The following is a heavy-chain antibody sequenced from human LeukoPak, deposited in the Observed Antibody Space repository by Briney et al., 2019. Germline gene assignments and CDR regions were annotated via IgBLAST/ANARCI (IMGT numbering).Heavy chain of an antibody. V-gene: IGHV1-69*04. D-gene: IGHD2-21*02. CDR1: VGSFSSYA. CDR3: ATLEVAYCGGDCYQRFDY. Sequence: AVTVSRKHSVGSFSSYAISEVRPTPGQGAKWVGRIFPILGIAHHAQKFQRRVTSTAAKSTSTAYMELSSRRSEDTAVYYCATLEVAYCGGDCYQRFDYWGQGSLVTVSS. CDR2: IFPILGIA. J-gene: IGHJ4*02.